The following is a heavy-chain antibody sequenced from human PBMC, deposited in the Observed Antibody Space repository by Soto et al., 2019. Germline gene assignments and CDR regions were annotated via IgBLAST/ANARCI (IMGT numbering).Heavy chain of an antibody. CDR1: GFTFSNAR. CDR3: TTVSCSSTSCYIGYFDY. V-gene: IGHV3-15*01. D-gene: IGHD2-2*02. CDR2: IKSKTDGGTT. Sequence: GGSLRLSCAASGFTFSNARMSWVRQAPGKGLEWVGRIKSKTDGGTTDYAAPVKGRFTISRDDSKNTLYLQMNSLKTEDTAVYYCTTVSCSSTSCYIGYFDYWGQGTLVTVSS. J-gene: IGHJ4*02.